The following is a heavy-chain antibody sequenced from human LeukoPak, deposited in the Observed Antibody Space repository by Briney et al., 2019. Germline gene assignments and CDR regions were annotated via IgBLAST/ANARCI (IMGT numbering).Heavy chain of an antibody. CDR2: ISSSSSYI. J-gene: IGHJ6*02. D-gene: IGHD3-3*01. CDR3: ARDLFLEWLLSPYYGMDV. V-gene: IGHV3-21*01. CDR1: GFTFSSYS. Sequence: GGSQRLSCAASGFTFSSYSMNWVRQAPGKGLEWVSSISSSSSYIYYADSVKGRFTISRDNAKNSLYLQMNSLRAEDTAVYYCARDLFLEWLLSPYYGMDVWGQGTTVTVSS.